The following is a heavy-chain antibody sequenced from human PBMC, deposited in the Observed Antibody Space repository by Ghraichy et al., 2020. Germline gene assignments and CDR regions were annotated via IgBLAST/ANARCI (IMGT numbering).Heavy chain of an antibody. D-gene: IGHD5-18*01. CDR3: ARGGGPDTAMVVRPNDY. J-gene: IGHJ4*02. V-gene: IGHV5-51*01. Sequence: GESLNISCKGSGYSFTSYWIGWVRQMPGKGLEWMGIIYPGDSDTRYSPSFQGQVTISADKSISTAYLQWSSLKASDTAMYYCARGGGPDTAMVVRPNDYWGQGTLVTVSS. CDR2: IYPGDSDT. CDR1: GYSFTSYW.